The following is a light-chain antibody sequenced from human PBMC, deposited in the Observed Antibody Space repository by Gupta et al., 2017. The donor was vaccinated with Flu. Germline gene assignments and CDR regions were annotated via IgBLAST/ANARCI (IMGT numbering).Light chain of an antibody. CDR1: SSNIGNNH. CDR2: EDY. CDR3: ATWDRSLNLVV. J-gene: IGLJ2*01. V-gene: IGLV1-51*02. Sequence: SSSNIGNNHVSWYLQLPRTAPKLLIYEDYKRPSGTPARFSGSRSGTSATLGVTGLQTGDEATYYCATWDRSLNLVVFGGGTKLTVL.